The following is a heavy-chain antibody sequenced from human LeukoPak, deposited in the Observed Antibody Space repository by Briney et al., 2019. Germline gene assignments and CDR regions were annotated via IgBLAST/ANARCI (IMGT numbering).Heavy chain of an antibody. V-gene: IGHV1-18*01. J-gene: IGHJ6*03. Sequence: GASVKVSCKASGYTFTTYGISWVRQAPGQGLEWMGWISPYNGDRNYAQKLQGRVTMTTDTSTSTAYMELRSLRDDDTAVYFYARGPSFSDSLYYYYYYMDVWAKGTAVTVSS. CDR3: ARGPSFSDSLYYYYYYMDV. CDR1: GYTFTTYG. CDR2: ISPYNGDR. D-gene: IGHD2-21*02.